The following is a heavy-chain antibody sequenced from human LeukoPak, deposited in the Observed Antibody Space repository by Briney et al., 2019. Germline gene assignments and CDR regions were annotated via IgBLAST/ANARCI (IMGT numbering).Heavy chain of an antibody. J-gene: IGHJ4*02. D-gene: IGHD3-10*01. CDR3: ARERSLRMDY. Sequence: SETLSLTCTVSGGSISSYYWSWIRQPAGKGLEWIGRIYTSGSSNYNPSLKSRVTMSVDTSKNQFALKLSSMTAADTAVYYCARERSLRMDYWGQRTLVTVSS. V-gene: IGHV4-4*07. CDR1: GGSISSYY. CDR2: IYTSGSS.